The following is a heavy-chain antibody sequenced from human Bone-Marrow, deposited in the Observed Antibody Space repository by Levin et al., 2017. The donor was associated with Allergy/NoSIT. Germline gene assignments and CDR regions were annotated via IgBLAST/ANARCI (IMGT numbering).Heavy chain of an antibody. D-gene: IGHD3-16*01. CDR3: AGGPSRGY. CDR2: IYSVGTT. V-gene: IGHV3-53*01. Sequence: GESLKISCAASGFTVGNNYMSWVRQAPGKGLEWVSLIYSVGTTSYANSVKGRFTISRDNSKNTLYLQMDSLRVEDTAVCCCAGGPSRGYWGQGSLVTVSS. J-gene: IGHJ4*02. CDR1: GFTVGNNY.